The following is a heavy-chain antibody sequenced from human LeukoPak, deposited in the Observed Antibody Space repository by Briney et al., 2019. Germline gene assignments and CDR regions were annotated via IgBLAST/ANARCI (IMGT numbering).Heavy chain of an antibody. CDR2: IYYSGST. J-gene: IGHJ4*02. CDR3: ARDRVTTGYFDY. CDR1: GGSVRSDSYY. V-gene: IGHV4-61*01. Sequence: PSETLSLTCTVSGGSVRSDSYYWSWIRQPPGKGLEWIGYIYYSGSTNYNPSLKSRVTISVDTSKNQFSLKLSSVTAADTAVYYCARDRVTTGYFDYWGQGTLVTVSS. D-gene: IGHD4-17*01.